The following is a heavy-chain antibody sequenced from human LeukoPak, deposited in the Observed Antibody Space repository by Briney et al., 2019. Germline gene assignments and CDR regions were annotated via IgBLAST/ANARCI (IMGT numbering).Heavy chain of an antibody. CDR3: ARDLLPGSNWFDP. CDR2: ISYDGSNK. CDR1: GFTFSSYS. J-gene: IGHJ5*02. Sequence: PGGSLRLSCAASGFTFSSYSMNWVRQAPGKGLEWVAVISYDGSNKYYADSVKGRFTISRDNSKNTLYLQMNSLRAEDTSVYYCARDLLPGSNWFDPWGQGTLVTVSS. V-gene: IGHV3-30*03. D-gene: IGHD2-15*01.